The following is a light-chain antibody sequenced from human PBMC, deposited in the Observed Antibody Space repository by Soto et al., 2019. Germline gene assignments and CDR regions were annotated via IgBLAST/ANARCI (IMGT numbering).Light chain of an antibody. CDR2: KAS. V-gene: IGKV1-5*03. CDR3: QQYNSYPYT. J-gene: IGKJ2*01. Sequence: DIQMTQSPSTLSASVGDRVTITCRASQSISSWLAWYQQKPGKAPKLLIYKASSLERGVPATFSGSGSGTEFPLTIGGLQPDDFATYYCQQYNSYPYTFGQGTKLEIK. CDR1: QSISSW.